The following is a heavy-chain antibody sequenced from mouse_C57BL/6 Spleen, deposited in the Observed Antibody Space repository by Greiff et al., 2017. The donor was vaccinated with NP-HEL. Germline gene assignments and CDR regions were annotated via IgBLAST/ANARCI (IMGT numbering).Heavy chain of an antibody. CDR1: GFTFSDYG. J-gene: IGHJ4*01. Sequence: EVQLVESGGGLVKPGGSLKLSCAASGFTFSDYGMHWVRQAPEKGLEWVAYISSGSSTIYYADTVKGRFTISRDNAKNTLFLQMTSLRSEDTAMYYCARPSPGYAMDYWGQGTSVTVSS. D-gene: IGHD4-1*01. CDR2: ISSGSSTI. CDR3: ARPSPGYAMDY. V-gene: IGHV5-17*01.